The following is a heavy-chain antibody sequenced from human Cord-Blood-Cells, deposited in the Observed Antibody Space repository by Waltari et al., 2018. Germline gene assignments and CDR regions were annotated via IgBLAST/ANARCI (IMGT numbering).Heavy chain of an antibody. V-gene: IGHV4-34*01. CDR3: ARGLHYYDSSGYYYFDY. CDR1: GGSFSGYY. J-gene: IGHJ4*02. Sequence: QVQLQQWGAGLLKPSETLSLTCAVYGGSFSGYYWSWIRQPPGKGLEWIGEINHSGSTKHNPSLKSRVTISVDTSKNQFSLKLSSVTAADTAVYYCARGLHYYDSSGYYYFDYWGQGTLVTVSS. D-gene: IGHD3-22*01. CDR2: INHSGST.